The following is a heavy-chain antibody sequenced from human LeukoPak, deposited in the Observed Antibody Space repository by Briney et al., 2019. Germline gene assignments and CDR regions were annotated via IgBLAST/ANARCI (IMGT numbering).Heavy chain of an antibody. D-gene: IGHD3-10*01. V-gene: IGHV1-46*01. J-gene: IGHJ4*02. CDR3: ARDRDGVLDH. CDR1: GFTFTNYY. CDR2: INPSGGTT. Sequence: ASVEVSCKASGFTFTNYYMHWVRQAPGQGLEWMGIINPSGGTTRYAQKFQGRVTMTSDTSTSTVYMELSSLRSEDTAVYYCARDRDGVLDHWGQGTLVTVSS.